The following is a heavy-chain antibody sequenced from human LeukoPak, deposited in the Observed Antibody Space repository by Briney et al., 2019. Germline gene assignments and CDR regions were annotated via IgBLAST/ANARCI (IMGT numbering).Heavy chain of an antibody. CDR1: GFTFSGSA. D-gene: IGHD1-7*01. J-gene: IGHJ4*02. CDR3: AREPVMWTGTRVVYFDY. CDR2: IRSKANSYAT. V-gene: IGHV3-73*01. Sequence: GGSLRLSCAASGFTFSGSAMHWVRQASGKGLEWVGRIRSKANSYATAYAASVKGRFTISRDDSKNTAYLQMSSLKTEDTAVYYCAREPVMWTGTRVVYFDYWGQGTLVTVSS.